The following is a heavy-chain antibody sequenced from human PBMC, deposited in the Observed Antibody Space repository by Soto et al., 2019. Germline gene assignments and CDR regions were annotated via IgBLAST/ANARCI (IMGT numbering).Heavy chain of an antibody. Sequence: PGESLKISCKGSGYSFTTYWIAWVRQMPGKGLEWMGVIYPGDSNTRYSPSFQGQVTISADKSISIAYLQWSSLKASDTSMYYCASLPDSSGATFDPWGRGPRVPVSS. J-gene: IGHJ5*02. D-gene: IGHD3-22*01. CDR3: ASLPDSSGATFDP. CDR1: GYSFTTYW. CDR2: IYPGDSNT. V-gene: IGHV5-51*01.